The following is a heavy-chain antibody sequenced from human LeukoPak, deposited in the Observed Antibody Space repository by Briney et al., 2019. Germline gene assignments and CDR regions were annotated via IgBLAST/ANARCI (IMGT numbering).Heavy chain of an antibody. CDR2: IYSGGST. D-gene: IGHD2-2*01. V-gene: IGHV3-66*01. J-gene: IGHJ3*02. Sequence: GGSLRLSCAASGFTVSSNYMSWVRQAPGKGLEWVSVIYSGGSTHYADSVKGRLTISRDNSKNTLYLQMNSLRAEDTAVYYCARGRGQLPVSRGALDIWGQGTMVTVSS. CDR3: ARGRGQLPVSRGALDI. CDR1: GFTVSSNY.